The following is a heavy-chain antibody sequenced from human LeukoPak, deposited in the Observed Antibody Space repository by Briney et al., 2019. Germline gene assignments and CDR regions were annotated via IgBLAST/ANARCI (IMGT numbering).Heavy chain of an antibody. CDR2: INPNSGGT. Sequence: ASVKVSCKASGYSFTGYYMHWVRQAPGHGLEWMGWINPNSGGTNYAQKFQGRVTMTRDTSISTAYMELSRLRSDGTAVYYCATRIAVAGFDYWGQGTLVTVSS. V-gene: IGHV1-2*02. CDR1: GYSFTGYY. D-gene: IGHD6-19*01. J-gene: IGHJ4*02. CDR3: ATRIAVAGFDY.